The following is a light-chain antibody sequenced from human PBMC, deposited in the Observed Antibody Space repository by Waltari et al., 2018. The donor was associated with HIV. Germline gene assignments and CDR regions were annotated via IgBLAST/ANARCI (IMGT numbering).Light chain of an antibody. CDR1: KLGDKY. CDR2: QDS. V-gene: IGLV3-1*01. CDR3: STYTNTSTLV. Sequence: SYELTQPPSVSVSPGQTASITCSGDKLGDKYACWYQQKPGQSPVLVIYQDSKRPSGIPERFSGSKSGNTASLTISGLQAEDEADYYCSTYTNTSTLVFGGGTKVTVL. J-gene: IGLJ2*01.